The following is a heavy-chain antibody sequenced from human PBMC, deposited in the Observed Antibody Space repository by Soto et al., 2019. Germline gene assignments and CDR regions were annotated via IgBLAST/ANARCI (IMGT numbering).Heavy chain of an antibody. CDR1: GYTFTSYY. D-gene: IGHD4-17*01. Sequence: GASVKVSCKASGYTFTSYYMHWVRQAPGQGLEWMGIINPSGGSTSYAQKFQGRVTMTRDTSTSTVYMELSSLRSEDTAVYYCARDLTGPHDYGDYGRATPVSYYFDYWGQGTLVTVSS. CDR3: ARDLTGPHDYGDYGRATPVSYYFDY. CDR2: INPSGGST. V-gene: IGHV1-46*01. J-gene: IGHJ4*02.